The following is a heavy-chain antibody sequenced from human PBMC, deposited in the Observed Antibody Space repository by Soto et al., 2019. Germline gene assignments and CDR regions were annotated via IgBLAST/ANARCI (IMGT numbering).Heavy chain of an antibody. Sequence: SETLSLTCTVSGGSISPYHWSWIRQPPGKGLEWIGYIYYSGSTNYNPSLKSRVTISVDTSKNQFSLKLSSVTAADTAVYYCAREGGKYSYGFSPFDYWGQGTLVTVSS. V-gene: IGHV4-59*01. J-gene: IGHJ4*02. CDR3: AREGGKYSYGFSPFDY. CDR2: IYYSGST. D-gene: IGHD5-18*01. CDR1: GGSISPYH.